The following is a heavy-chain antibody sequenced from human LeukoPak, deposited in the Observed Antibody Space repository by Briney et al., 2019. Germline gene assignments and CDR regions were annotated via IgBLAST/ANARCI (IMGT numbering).Heavy chain of an antibody. Sequence: SETLSLTCTVSGDSISTYYWTWIRQPPGKGLEWIGYIYYDGSTNYNPSFKSRVTMSVDTSRSKFSLKLDSVTTADTAVYYFAGDYGSSGYYWSWGQGTLVTVSS. J-gene: IGHJ4*02. CDR3: AGDYGSSGYYWS. V-gene: IGHV4-59*01. CDR1: GDSISTYY. D-gene: IGHD3-22*01. CDR2: IYYDGST.